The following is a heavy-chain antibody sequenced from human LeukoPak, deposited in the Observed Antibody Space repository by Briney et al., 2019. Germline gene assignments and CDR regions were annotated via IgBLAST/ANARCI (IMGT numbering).Heavy chain of an antibody. D-gene: IGHD3-22*01. CDR1: GFTFSSYE. Sequence: GGSLRLSCAASGFTFSSYEMNWVRQAPGKGLEWVSYISSSGSTIYYADSVKGRFTISRDNAKNSLYLQMNSLRAEDTAVYYCARRRDYYDSSGSSLCFDYWGQGTLVTVSS. CDR3: ARRRDYYDSSGSSLCFDY. J-gene: IGHJ4*02. CDR2: ISSSGSTI. V-gene: IGHV3-48*03.